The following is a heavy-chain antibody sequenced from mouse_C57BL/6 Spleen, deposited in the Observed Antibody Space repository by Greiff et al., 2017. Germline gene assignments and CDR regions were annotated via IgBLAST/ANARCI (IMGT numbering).Heavy chain of an antibody. D-gene: IGHD1-1*01. V-gene: IGHV14-2*01. J-gene: IGHJ1*03. CDR2: IDPADGET. Sequence: VQLQQSGAELVKPGASVKLSCTASGFNIKDYYMHWVKQRTEQGLEWIGRIDPADGETKYAPKFQGKDTITADTSSNTAYLQLSSLTSEDTAVYYCARLDTTVVATDWYFDVWGTGTTVTVSS. CDR3: ARLDTTVVATDWYFDV. CDR1: GFNIKDYY.